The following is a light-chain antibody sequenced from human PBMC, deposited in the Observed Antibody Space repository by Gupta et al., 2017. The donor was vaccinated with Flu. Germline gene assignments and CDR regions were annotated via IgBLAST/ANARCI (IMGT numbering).Light chain of an antibody. Sequence: ALTQPLSESVSSGKTARITGAGDALPKKYAYWYQQNSGQAPVLVICEDRKRPSGIPERFSGASSGTTATMTISGAQGEDDADYYCYSGDSIGDFWVFGGGTNSTVL. CDR1: ALPKKY. J-gene: IGLJ3*02. CDR3: YSGDSIGDFWV. CDR2: EDR. V-gene: IGLV3-10*01.